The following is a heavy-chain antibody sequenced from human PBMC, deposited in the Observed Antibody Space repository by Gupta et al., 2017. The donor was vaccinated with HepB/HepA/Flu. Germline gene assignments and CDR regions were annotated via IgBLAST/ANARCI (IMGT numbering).Heavy chain of an antibody. CDR3: ARFSRPGGHGRTMDV. Sequence: QMHLVESGGGLVKPGGSLRLSCAASGFTFGDYYMNWLRQAPGKGLEWISYISDSGSSIFYADSLKGRFTISRDNTKNSLFLQMNSLTAEDTAIYYCARFSRPGGHGRTMDVWGQGTAVSVSS. J-gene: IGHJ6*02. CDR1: GFTFGDYY. CDR2: ISDSGSSI. D-gene: IGHD3-16*01. V-gene: IGHV3-11*01.